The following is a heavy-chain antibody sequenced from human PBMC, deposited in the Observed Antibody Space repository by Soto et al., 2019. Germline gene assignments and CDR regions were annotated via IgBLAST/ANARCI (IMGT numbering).Heavy chain of an antibody. J-gene: IGHJ3*02. CDR3: ARHVPQDCSGGSCYGAFDI. Sequence: SETLSLTCTVSGGSISSSRYYWGWIRQPPGKGLEWIGSIYYSGSTYYNPSLKSRVTISVDTSKNQFSLKLSSVTAADTAVYYCARHVPQDCSGGSCYGAFDIWGQGTMVTVSS. CDR1: GGSISSSRYY. V-gene: IGHV4-39*01. D-gene: IGHD2-15*01. CDR2: IYYSGST.